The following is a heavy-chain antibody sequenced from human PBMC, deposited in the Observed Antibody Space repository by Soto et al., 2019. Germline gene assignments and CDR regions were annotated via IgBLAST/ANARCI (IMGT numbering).Heavy chain of an antibody. CDR2: IWYDGSNK. Sequence: PGGSLRLSCAASGFTFSSYGMHWVRQAPGKGLEWVAVIWYDGSNKYYADSVKGRFTISRDNSKNTLYLQMNSLRAEDTAVYYCARDAPYYYGSGSQIFPWVYYYYGMDVWGQGTTVPVSS. CDR3: ARDAPYYYGSGSQIFPWVYYYYGMDV. D-gene: IGHD3-10*01. J-gene: IGHJ6*02. V-gene: IGHV3-33*01. CDR1: GFTFSSYG.